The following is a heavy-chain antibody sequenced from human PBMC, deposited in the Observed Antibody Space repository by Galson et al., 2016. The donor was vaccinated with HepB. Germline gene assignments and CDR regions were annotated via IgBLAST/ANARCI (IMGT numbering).Heavy chain of an antibody. Sequence: SLRLSCAVSGFTFSSFAMHWVRQSPGRGLEYVSGIDNNGGTAYYADSVRGRFTLSRDKSRNTLYLQMGSLRADDTAVYYCMKGSFSSGWSNWFDPWGQGTLVTVSS. CDR1: GFTFSSFA. CDR2: IDNNGGTA. J-gene: IGHJ5*02. V-gene: IGHV3-64D*08. D-gene: IGHD6-19*01. CDR3: MKGSFSSGWSNWFDP.